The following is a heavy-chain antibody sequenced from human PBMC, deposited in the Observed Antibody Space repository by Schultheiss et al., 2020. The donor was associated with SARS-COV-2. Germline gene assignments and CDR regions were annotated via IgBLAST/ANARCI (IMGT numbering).Heavy chain of an antibody. J-gene: IGHJ3*02. CDR2: IYSGGST. CDR1: AVTVSSNH. Sequence: GGSLRLSCAVSAVTVSSNHMSWVRQAPGKGLEWVSVIYSGGSTYYADSVKGRFTISRHNSKNTLYLQMNSLRAEDTAVYYCARERTGGYSSSADNDAFDIWGQGTMVTVSS. V-gene: IGHV3-53*01. CDR3: ARERTGGYSSSADNDAFDI. D-gene: IGHD6-13*01.